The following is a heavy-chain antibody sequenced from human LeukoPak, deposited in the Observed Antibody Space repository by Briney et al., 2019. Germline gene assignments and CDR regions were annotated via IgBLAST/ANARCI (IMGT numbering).Heavy chain of an antibody. J-gene: IGHJ6*03. Sequence: SVKVSCKASGYSFSNYAIYWVRRAPGQRLGGRGWINPGYCNTKCSQEFRGRITITRDTPASTAYLPLSSLRSEHTAVYLCATHSPEWRYSRYYKLYSVDVRGKGTTVTVSS. V-gene: IGHV1-3*03. CDR1: GYSFSNYA. CDR2: INPGYCNT. CDR3: ATHSPEWRYSRYYKLYSVDV. D-gene: IGHD5-12*01.